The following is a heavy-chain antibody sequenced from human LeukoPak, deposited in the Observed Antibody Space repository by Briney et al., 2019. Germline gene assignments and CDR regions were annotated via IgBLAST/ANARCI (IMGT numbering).Heavy chain of an antibody. J-gene: IGHJ5*02. CDR1: GGSFSGYY. D-gene: IGHD3-10*01. V-gene: IGHV4-34*01. Sequence: SETLSPTCAVYGGSFSGYYWSWIRQPPGKGLEWIGEINHSGSTNYNPSLKSRVTISVDTSKNQFSLKLSSVTAADTAVYYCARRNGGSGSYHTWGRNWFDPWGQGTLVTVSS. CDR2: INHSGST. CDR3: ARRNGGSGSYHTWGRNWFDP.